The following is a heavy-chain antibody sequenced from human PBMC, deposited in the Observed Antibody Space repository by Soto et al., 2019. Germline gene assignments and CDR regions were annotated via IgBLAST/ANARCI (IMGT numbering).Heavy chain of an antibody. CDR3: ARADSMFRGVTFKY. CDR1: RASISSGGFY. D-gene: IGHD3-10*01. CDR2: IFYSGST. J-gene: IGHJ4*02. V-gene: IGHV4-31*01. Sequence: QVQLQEAGPGLVKPSQTLSLTCSVSRASISSGGFYWSWIRQRPGKGLEWVGHIFYSGSTYYNPSLKRPVAISLDASENHFSVELSAVTAADTAVYYCARADSMFRGVTFKYWGPGTLVTV.